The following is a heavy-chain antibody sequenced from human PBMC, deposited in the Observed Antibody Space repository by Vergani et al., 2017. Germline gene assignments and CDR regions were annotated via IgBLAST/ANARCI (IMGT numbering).Heavy chain of an antibody. CDR1: GFTFSSYA. CDR3: ARAPYSSSWYDWAYYYYGMDV. V-gene: IGHV3-23*01. J-gene: IGHJ6*02. CDR2: ISGSGGNT. D-gene: IGHD6-13*01. Sequence: EVQLLESGGGLVQPGGSLRLSCGASGFTFSSYAMSWVRQAPGKGLEWVSAISGSGGNTFYTDSVKGRFTISRDNAKNSLYLQMNSLRAEDTAVYYCARAPYSSSWYDWAYYYYGMDVWGQGTTVTVSS.